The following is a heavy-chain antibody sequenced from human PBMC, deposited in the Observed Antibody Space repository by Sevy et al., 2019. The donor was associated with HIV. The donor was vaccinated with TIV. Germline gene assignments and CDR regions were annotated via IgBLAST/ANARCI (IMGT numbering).Heavy chain of an antibody. D-gene: IGHD6-19*01. CDR1: GFTFDDYA. V-gene: IGHV3-9*01. CDR3: AKGIGNSNGWYSWFDS. CDR2: SSWNRGSI. Sequence: GGSLRLSCVASGFTFDDYAMHWVRQAPGKGPEWVAGSSWNRGSIGYAESVKGRFTISRDNAKNSLYLQMNSLRVEDTALDYCAKGIGNSNGWYSWFDSWGQGTLVTVSS. J-gene: IGHJ5*01.